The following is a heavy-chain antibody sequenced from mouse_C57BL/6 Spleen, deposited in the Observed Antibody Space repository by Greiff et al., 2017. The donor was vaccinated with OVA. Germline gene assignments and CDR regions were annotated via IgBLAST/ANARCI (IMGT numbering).Heavy chain of an antibody. CDR1: GYTFTSYW. J-gene: IGHJ1*03. V-gene: IGHV1-64*01. Sequence: VQLQQSGAELVKPGASVKLSCKASGYTFTSYWMHWVKQRPGQGLEWIGMIHPNSGSTNYNEKFKSKATLTVDKSSSTAYMQLSSLTSEDSAVYYCARWSFYGNYSTRYFDVWGTGTTVTVSS. CDR2: IHPNSGST. D-gene: IGHD2-1*01. CDR3: ARWSFYGNYSTRYFDV.